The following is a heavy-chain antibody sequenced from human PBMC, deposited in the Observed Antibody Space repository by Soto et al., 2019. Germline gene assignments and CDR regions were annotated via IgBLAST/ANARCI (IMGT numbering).Heavy chain of an antibody. CDR2: IYYSGNT. Sequence: SETLSLTCTVSDDSSRNYYLSWIRQPPGKGLEWIGNIYYSGNTDCNPSLKSRVTISVDTSKNQFSLNLSSVTAADSAVYYCAGQPTAGSFYDLGSYYYYYGMDVWGQGTTVTVSS. V-gene: IGHV4-30-4*01. D-gene: IGHD3-16*01. CDR3: AGQPTAGSFYDLGSYYYYYGMDV. J-gene: IGHJ6*02. CDR1: DDSSRNYY.